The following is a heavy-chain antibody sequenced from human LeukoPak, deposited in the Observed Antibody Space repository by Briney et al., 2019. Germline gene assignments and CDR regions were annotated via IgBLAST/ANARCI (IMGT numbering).Heavy chain of an antibody. CDR2: MYYSGST. Sequence: SETLSLTCIVSGGXTGSYYCSWIRQPPGKGLEWIGYMYYSGSTNYNPSLKSRVTITVDTSKNQFSPKLSSVTAADTAVYYCARNRWMDVWGQGTTVTVSS. J-gene: IGHJ6*02. CDR3: ARNRWMDV. D-gene: IGHD3-16*02. V-gene: IGHV4-59*01. CDR1: GGXTGSYY.